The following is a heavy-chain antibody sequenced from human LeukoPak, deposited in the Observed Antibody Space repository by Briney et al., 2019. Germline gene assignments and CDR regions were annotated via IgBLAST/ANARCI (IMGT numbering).Heavy chain of an antibody. CDR1: GGSISNSDYY. J-gene: IGHJ4*02. Sequence: SETLSLTCTVSGGSISNSDYYWGWIRQPPGKGLEWIGRIYTSGSTNYNPSLKSRVTMSVDTSKNQFSLKLSSVTAADTAVYYCARGSYQGDYWGQGTLVTVSS. D-gene: IGHD2-2*01. CDR2: IYTSGST. V-gene: IGHV4-39*07. CDR3: ARGSYQGDY.